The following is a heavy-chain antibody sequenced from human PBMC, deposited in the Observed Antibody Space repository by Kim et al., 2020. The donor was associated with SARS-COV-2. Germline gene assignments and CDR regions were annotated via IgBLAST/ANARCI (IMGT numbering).Heavy chain of an antibody. D-gene: IGHD3-3*01. V-gene: IGHV1-18*01. J-gene: IGHJ5*02. Sequence: ASVKVSCKASGYTFTSYGINWVRQAPGQGLEWMGWISVYNGDTNYAQKVQGRVTLTTDTSTSTAYMELRSLRSDDTAVYYCARSTITLFGVVKGGFDPWGQGTLVTVSS. CDR1: GYTFTSYG. CDR3: ARSTITLFGVVKGGFDP. CDR2: ISVYNGDT.